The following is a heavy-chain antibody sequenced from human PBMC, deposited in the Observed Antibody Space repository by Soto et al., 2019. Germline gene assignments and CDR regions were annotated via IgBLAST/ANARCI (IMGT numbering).Heavy chain of an antibody. CDR2: IYYSGST. CDR3: ATLAVAGPEGMDV. V-gene: IGHV4-61*08. D-gene: IGHD6-19*01. J-gene: IGHJ6*02. Sequence: SETLSLTCTVSGGSISSGDYYWSWIRQPPGKGLEWIGYIYYSGSTNYNPSLKSRVTISVDTSKNQFSLKLSSVTAADTAVYYCATLAVAGPEGMDVWGQGTTVT. CDR1: GGSISSGDYY.